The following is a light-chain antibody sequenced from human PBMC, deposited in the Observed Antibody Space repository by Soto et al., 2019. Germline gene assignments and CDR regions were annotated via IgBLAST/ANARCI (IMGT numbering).Light chain of an antibody. J-gene: IGKJ5*01. CDR3: QEASRIPIT. Sequence: DIQMTQSPSSVSASVGDRVTITCRASQGVSSWLAWYQQKPGKAPKLLIYAASTLQSGVPSRFSGSGSRTDFTLTISSLQPEDFATYYCQEASRIPITFGQGTRLEIK. V-gene: IGKV1-12*01. CDR1: QGVSSW. CDR2: AAS.